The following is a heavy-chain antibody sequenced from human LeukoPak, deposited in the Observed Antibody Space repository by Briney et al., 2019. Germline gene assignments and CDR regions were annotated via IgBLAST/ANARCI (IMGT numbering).Heavy chain of an antibody. CDR3: AREGNYGYYHGMDV. CDR1: GFTVSSNY. V-gene: IGHV3-53*01. Sequence: GGSLRLSCAASGFTVSSNYMSWVRQAPGKGLEWVSVIYSGGSTYYADSVKGRFTISRDNSKNTLYLQMNSLRAEDTAVYYCAREGNYGYYHGMDVWGQGTTVTVSS. J-gene: IGHJ6*02. CDR2: IYSGGST. D-gene: IGHD4-11*01.